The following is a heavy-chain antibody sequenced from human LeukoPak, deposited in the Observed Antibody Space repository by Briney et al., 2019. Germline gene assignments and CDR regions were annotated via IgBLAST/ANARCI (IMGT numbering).Heavy chain of an antibody. D-gene: IGHD3-16*02. Sequence: SETLSLTCAVYGGACSDYYWSWIRQPPGKGLDWIGEINHSGSTDYNPSLKSRVTISADTSKNQFSLKLSSVTAADTAVYYCARSANYDYVWGSYRQRGYIDYWGQGTLVTVSS. CDR2: INHSGST. J-gene: IGHJ4*02. V-gene: IGHV4-34*01. CDR1: GGACSDYY. CDR3: ARSANYDYVWGSYRQRGYIDY.